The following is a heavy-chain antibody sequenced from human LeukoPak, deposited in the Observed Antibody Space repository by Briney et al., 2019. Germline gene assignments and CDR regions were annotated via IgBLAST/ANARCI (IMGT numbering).Heavy chain of an antibody. CDR2: IKQDGSEK. CDR3: ARDRAVQYNWNDVPGDY. CDR1: GFTSSSYW. Sequence: GSLSFSCASSGFTSSSYWMSWVRQAPGRGLGWVANIKQDGSEKYYVDSVKGRFTSSSDNAKNSLYLQMNRLRAEDTAVYYCARDRAVQYNWNDVPGDYWGQGTLVTVSS. D-gene: IGHD1-1*01. J-gene: IGHJ4*02. V-gene: IGHV3-7*03.